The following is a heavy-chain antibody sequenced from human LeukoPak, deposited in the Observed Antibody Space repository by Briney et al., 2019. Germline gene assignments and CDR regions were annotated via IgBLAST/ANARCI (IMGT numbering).Heavy chain of an antibody. J-gene: IGHJ3*02. V-gene: IGHV4-34*01. Sequence: SETLSLTCAVYGGSFSGYYWSWIRQPPGKGLEWIGEINHSGSTNYNPSLKSRVTISVDTSKNQFSLKLSSVPAADTAVYYCARAAARPDAFDIWGQGTMVTVSS. CDR1: GGSFSGYY. D-gene: IGHD6-6*01. CDR2: INHSGST. CDR3: ARAAARPDAFDI.